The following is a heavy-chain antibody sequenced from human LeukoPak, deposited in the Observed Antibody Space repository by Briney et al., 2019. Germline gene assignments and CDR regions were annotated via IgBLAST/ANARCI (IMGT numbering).Heavy chain of an antibody. J-gene: IGHJ3*02. CDR2: IYGGGTT. CDR3: ARDPQINAFDI. Sequence: GGSLRLSCAASRFTFSSHAMSWVRQAPGKVLEWVSAIYGGGTTYYADSVKGRFTISRDTSKNTLYLQMNSLRAEDTAVYYCARDPQINAFDIWGQGTMVTVSS. V-gene: IGHV3-66*01. CDR1: RFTFSSHA.